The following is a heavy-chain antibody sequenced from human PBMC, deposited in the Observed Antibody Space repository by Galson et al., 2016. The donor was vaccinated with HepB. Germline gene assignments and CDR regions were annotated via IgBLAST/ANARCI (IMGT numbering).Heavy chain of an antibody. CDR1: GYIFTTYA. CDR2: IHGGNGDT. CDR3: ARDRGGDILVVIAAYYFDH. Sequence: SVKVSCKASGYIFTTYAIHWVRQAPGQRLEWMGWIHGGNGDTKYSQKFQGRVTITRDTSASSAYLELSSLKSEDTAVYYCARDRGGDILVVIAAYYFDHWGQGTLVTVSS. J-gene: IGHJ4*02. V-gene: IGHV1-3*01. D-gene: IGHD2-15*01.